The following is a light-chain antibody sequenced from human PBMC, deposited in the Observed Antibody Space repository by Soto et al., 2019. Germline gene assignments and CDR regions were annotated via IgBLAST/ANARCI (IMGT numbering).Light chain of an antibody. Sequence: DIQLTQSPSFLSASVGDRVTITCRASQGISSYLAWYQQKPGKAPKLLIYAASTLQSGVPSRFSGSGSGTEFTLTISSLQPEDFETYYCQQLNSYPTFGPGTKVDIK. CDR2: AAS. J-gene: IGKJ3*01. V-gene: IGKV1-9*01. CDR3: QQLNSYPT. CDR1: QGISSY.